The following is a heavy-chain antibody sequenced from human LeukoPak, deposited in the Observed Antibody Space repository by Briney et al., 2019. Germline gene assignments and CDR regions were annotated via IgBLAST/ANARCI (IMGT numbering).Heavy chain of an antibody. CDR3: ARGDGTTVTTSIYYYMDV. V-gene: IGHV3-20*04. CDR1: GFTISNAW. CDR2: INWNGGST. Sequence: GGSLRLSCAASGFTISNAWMSWVRQAPGKGLEWDSGINWNGGSTGYADSVKGRFTISRDNAKNSLYLQMNSLRAEDTALYYCARGDGTTVTTSIYYYMDVWGKGTTVTVSS. J-gene: IGHJ6*03. D-gene: IGHD4-17*01.